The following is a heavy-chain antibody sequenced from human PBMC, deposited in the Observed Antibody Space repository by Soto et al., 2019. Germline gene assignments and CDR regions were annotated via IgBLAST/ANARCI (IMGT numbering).Heavy chain of an antibody. D-gene: IGHD2-2*01. Sequence: PVGSLRLSCAASGFSFSAYYMSWIRQAPGKGLEWVSYISINGDVTRYSDSVEGRFTVSRDNTKQSLYLQMTSLSVEDTAVYYCARENGHQGNNYAMDVWGQRTTVTVSS. CDR2: ISINGDVT. CDR1: GFSFSAYY. CDR3: ARENGHQGNNYAMDV. J-gene: IGHJ6*02. V-gene: IGHV3-11*01.